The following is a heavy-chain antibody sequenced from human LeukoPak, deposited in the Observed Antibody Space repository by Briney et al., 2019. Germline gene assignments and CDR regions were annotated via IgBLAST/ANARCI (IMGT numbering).Heavy chain of an antibody. J-gene: IGHJ5*02. CDR2: ISYDGSNK. V-gene: IGHV3-30-3*01. D-gene: IGHD5-24*01. CDR1: GFTFSSYA. CDR3: ARAVRDGPFP. Sequence: GRSLRLSCAASGFTFSSYAMHWVRQAPGKGLEWVAVISYDGSNKYYADSVKGRFTISRDNSKNTLYLQMNSLRAEDTAVYYCARAVRDGPFPWGQGTLVTVSS.